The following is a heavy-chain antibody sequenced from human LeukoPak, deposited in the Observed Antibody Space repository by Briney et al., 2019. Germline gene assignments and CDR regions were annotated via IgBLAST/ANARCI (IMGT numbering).Heavy chain of an antibody. D-gene: IGHD6-13*01. V-gene: IGHV4-4*07. CDR2: IYTSGCT. CDR3: ARDVVAAAGTWDY. CDR1: GGSISSFY. Sequence: SETLSLTCMVCGGSISSFYWSGIRQPAGKGLEWIGRIYTSGCTNYNPSLKSRVTMSVVTSKNQVSLKLSYVTAADTAVYYCARDVVAAAGTWDYWGQGTLVTVSS. J-gene: IGHJ4*02.